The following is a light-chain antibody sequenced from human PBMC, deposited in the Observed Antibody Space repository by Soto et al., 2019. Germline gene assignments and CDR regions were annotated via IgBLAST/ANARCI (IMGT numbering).Light chain of an antibody. CDR3: KQYYSWPLT. CDR2: ETS. V-gene: IGKV3D-15*01. J-gene: IGKJ4*01. CDR1: QSVRSS. Sequence: EVMMTQSPATVSASPGERATLSCRASQSVRSSVAWYQQKPGQAPRLLIYETSNRATDIPARFGGSGSGTEFTLTISSLQSEDFADYYCKQYYSWPLTLGGGTKVEIK.